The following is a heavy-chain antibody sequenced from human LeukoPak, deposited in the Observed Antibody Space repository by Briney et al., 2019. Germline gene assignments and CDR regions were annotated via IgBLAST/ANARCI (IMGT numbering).Heavy chain of an antibody. CDR2: ISGSGGST. Sequence: GGSLRLSCAASGFTFSSYAMSWVRQAPGKGLEWVSAISGSGGSTYYADSVKGRFTISRDNSKNTLYLQMNSLRAEDTAVYCCAKDGGPDSSSWYDYWGQGTLVTVSS. CDR1: GFTFSSYA. J-gene: IGHJ4*02. V-gene: IGHV3-23*01. D-gene: IGHD6-13*01. CDR3: AKDGGPDSSSWYDY.